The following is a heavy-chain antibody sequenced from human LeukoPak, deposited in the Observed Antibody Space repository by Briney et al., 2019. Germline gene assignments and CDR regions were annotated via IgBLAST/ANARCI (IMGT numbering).Heavy chain of an antibody. V-gene: IGHV2-5*02. CDR3: ARPGGSVWYSWLDP. J-gene: IGHJ5*02. D-gene: IGHD6-19*01. Sequence: MKSGPTLVKPTQTLTLTCTFSGFSLNMKGVGLGWIRQPPGKALEWLAFIYWDNEKRYNPFLKSRLTITKDTSKRQVVLTMANVDPSDTATYYCARPGGSVWYSWLDPWGQGTLVTVSS. CDR2: IYWDNEK. CDR1: GFSLNMKGVG.